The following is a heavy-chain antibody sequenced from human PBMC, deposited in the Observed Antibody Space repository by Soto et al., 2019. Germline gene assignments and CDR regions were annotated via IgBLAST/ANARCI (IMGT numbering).Heavy chain of an antibody. J-gene: IGHJ4*02. CDR3: ARAWGDYGVQGLDY. Sequence: QVQLQESGPGPVKPSQTLSLTCTVSGDSINSGDYYWNWIRQPPGKGLEWIGYIYYSANTYYSPSLKSRLTISVLASKNQCSLRLSSVTAADTAVYYCARAWGDYGVQGLDYWGQGTLVTVSS. D-gene: IGHD4-17*01. CDR1: GDSINSGDYY. CDR2: IYYSANT. V-gene: IGHV4-30-4*01.